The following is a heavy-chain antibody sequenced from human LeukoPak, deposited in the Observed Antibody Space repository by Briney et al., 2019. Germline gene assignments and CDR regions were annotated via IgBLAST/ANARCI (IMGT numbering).Heavy chain of an antibody. J-gene: IGHJ4*02. V-gene: IGHV3-30*18. CDR3: AKADGSGSYYGY. CDR2: ISYDGSNK. Sequence: GGSLRLSGAASGFTFSSYGMHWVRQAPGKGLEWVAVISYDGSNKYYADSVKGRFTISRDNSKNTLYLQMNSLRAEDTAVYYCAKADGSGSYYGYWGQGTLVTVSS. CDR1: GFTFSSYG. D-gene: IGHD3-10*01.